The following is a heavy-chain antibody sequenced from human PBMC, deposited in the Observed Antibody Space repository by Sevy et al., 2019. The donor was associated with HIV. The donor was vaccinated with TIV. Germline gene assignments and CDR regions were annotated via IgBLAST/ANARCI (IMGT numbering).Heavy chain of an antibody. CDR1: GFTFSTST. V-gene: IGHV3-21*04. D-gene: IGHD2-15*01. CDR3: VRDGWNY. CDR2: ITSSSSYI. J-gene: IGHJ4*02. Sequence: GGSLRLSCAASGFTFSTSTMNWVRQAPGKGLEWVSLITSSSSYIFYADSVKGRFTISRDNAKNSLFVQMNSLRVEDTAVYYCVRDGWNYWGQGTLVTVSS.